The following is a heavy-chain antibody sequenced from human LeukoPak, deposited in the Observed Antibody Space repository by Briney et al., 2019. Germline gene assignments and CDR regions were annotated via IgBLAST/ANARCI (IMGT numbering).Heavy chain of an antibody. V-gene: IGHV1-2*02. CDR3: ARDHWFDP. J-gene: IGHJ5*02. Sequence: ASVKVSCKASGYTFIDHYFHWVRQAPGQGLEWMGWINSNSGATRYAQKFQGRVALTRDTSINTAYMELSSLRSDDTAVYYCARDHWFDPWGQGTLVTVSS. CDR2: INSNSGAT. CDR1: GYTFIDHY.